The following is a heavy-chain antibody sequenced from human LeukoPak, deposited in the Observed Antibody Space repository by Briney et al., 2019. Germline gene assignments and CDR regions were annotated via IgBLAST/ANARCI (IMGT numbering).Heavy chain of an antibody. J-gene: IGHJ4*02. CDR3: ARDWGLDY. V-gene: IGHV3-7*01. CDR2: IKQDGSDK. CDR1: GITFSSYW. D-gene: IGHD3-16*01. Sequence: GGSLRLSCAASGITFSSYWMNWVRQAPGKGLEWVANIKQDGSDKFYVDSVKGRFTISRDNAKNSLYLQMNSLRAEDTAVYYCARDWGLDYWGQGTLVTVSS.